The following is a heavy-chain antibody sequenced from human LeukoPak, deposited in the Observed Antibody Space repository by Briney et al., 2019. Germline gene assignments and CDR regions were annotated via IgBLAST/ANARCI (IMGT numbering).Heavy chain of an antibody. CDR3: ARDPAIAVAGTYYYYYYYMDV. J-gene: IGHJ6*03. D-gene: IGHD6-19*01. V-gene: IGHV3-7*01. Sequence: GGSLRLSCAASGFTFSSYWMSWVRQAPGKGLEWVANIKQDGSEKYYVDSVKGRSTISRDNAKNSLYLQMNSLRAEDTAVYYCARDPAIAVAGTYYYYYYYMDVWGKGTTVTISS. CDR2: IKQDGSEK. CDR1: GFTFSSYW.